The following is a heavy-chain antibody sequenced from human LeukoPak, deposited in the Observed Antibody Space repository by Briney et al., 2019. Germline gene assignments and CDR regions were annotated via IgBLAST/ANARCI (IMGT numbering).Heavy chain of an antibody. J-gene: IGHJ4*02. Sequence: PSETLSLTCTVSGGPINNYYLSWIRQPAGKGLEWIGRFYASGSPDYNPSLRSRITMSVDTSKNQFSLKLSSVTAADTAVYYCARDTGGSPLYSFDYWGQGTQVTVSS. CDR3: ARDTGGSPLYSFDY. V-gene: IGHV4-4*07. CDR1: GGPINNYY. CDR2: FYASGSP. D-gene: IGHD2-8*02.